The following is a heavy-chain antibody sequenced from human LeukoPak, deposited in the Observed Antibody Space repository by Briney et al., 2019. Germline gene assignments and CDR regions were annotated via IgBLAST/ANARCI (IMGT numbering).Heavy chain of an antibody. J-gene: IGHJ3*02. D-gene: IGHD4-11*01. CDR3: AKEDTVTKAFDI. Sequence: GRSLRLSCAASGFTFSSYGMHWVRQAPGKGLEWVAVISYDGSNKYYADSVKGRFTISRDNSKNTLFLQMNSLRAGDTAVYYCAKEDTVTKAFDIWGQGTMVTVSS. CDR2: ISYDGSNK. V-gene: IGHV3-30*18. CDR1: GFTFSSYG.